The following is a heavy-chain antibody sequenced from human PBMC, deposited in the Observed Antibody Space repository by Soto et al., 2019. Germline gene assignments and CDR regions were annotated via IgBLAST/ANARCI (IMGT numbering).Heavy chain of an antibody. V-gene: IGHV3-23*01. D-gene: IGHD1-20*01. Sequence: EVQLLESGGGLVQPGGSLRLSCAASGFTFSNYAMTWVRQAPGKGLEWVSAISGSGGSTYYADSVKGRFTISRDNSKNTLYVQMNSLRAEDTAIYYCAKDTYNWNDYGMDVWGQGTTVTVSS. CDR3: AKDTYNWNDYGMDV. CDR2: ISGSGGST. CDR1: GFTFSNYA. J-gene: IGHJ6*02.